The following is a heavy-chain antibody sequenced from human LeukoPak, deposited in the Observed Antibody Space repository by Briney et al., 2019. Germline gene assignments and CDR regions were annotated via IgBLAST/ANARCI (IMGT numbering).Heavy chain of an antibody. Sequence: QLGGSLRLSCAASGFTFSSYAMSWVRQAPGKGLEWVSAISGSGGSTYYADSVKGRFTISRDNSKNTLYLQMNSLRAEDTAVYYCAKVDSIQLWLPVYWGQGTLVTVSS. CDR2: ISGSGGST. CDR1: GFTFSSYA. D-gene: IGHD5-18*01. J-gene: IGHJ4*02. V-gene: IGHV3-23*01. CDR3: AKVDSIQLWLPVY.